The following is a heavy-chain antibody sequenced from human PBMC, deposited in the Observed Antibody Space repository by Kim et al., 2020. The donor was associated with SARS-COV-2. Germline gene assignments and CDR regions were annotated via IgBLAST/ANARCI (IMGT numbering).Heavy chain of an antibody. Sequence: ASVKVSCKVSGHTLTELSMHWVRQAPGKGLEWMGGFHPADDETIYAQKFQGSVIMTEDTYADTAYMELSSLRSEDTAAYYLVTAWLGAHVVGNETFDYWG. D-gene: IGHD2-21*01. V-gene: IGHV1-24*01. CDR1: GHTLTELS. CDR2: FHPADDET. J-gene: IGHJ4*01. CDR3: VTAWLGAHVVGNETFDY.